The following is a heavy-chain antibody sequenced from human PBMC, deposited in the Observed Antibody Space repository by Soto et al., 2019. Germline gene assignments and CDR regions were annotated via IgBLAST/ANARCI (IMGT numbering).Heavy chain of an antibody. CDR3: ASCSGGSCYGAFDI. V-gene: IGHV3-7*01. Sequence: GGSLRLSCAASGFTFSSYWMSWVRQAPGKGLEWVANIKQDGSEKYYVDSVKGRFTISRDNAKNSLYLQMNSLRAEDTAVYYCASCSGGSCYGAFDIWGQGTMVTVSS. CDR2: IKQDGSEK. CDR1: GFTFSSYW. D-gene: IGHD2-15*01. J-gene: IGHJ3*02.